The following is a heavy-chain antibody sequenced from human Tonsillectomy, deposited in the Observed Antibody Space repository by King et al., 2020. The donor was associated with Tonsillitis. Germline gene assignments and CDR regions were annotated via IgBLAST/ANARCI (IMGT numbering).Heavy chain of an antibody. Sequence: QLQESGPGLVKPSETLSLTCTVSGGSISSSSYYWGWIRQPPGKGLEWIGSIYYSGSTYYNPSLKSRVTISVDTSKNQFSLKLSSVTAADTAVYYCARLKEPRDSPSYSSSSGLRYYYMDVWGKGTTVTVSS. J-gene: IGHJ6*03. CDR2: IYYSGST. CDR3: ARLKEPRDSPSYSSSSGLRYYYMDV. D-gene: IGHD6-6*01. CDR1: GGSISSSSYY. V-gene: IGHV4-39*01.